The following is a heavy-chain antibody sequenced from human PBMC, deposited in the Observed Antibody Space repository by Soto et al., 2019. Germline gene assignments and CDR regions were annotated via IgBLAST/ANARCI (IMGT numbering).Heavy chain of an antibody. J-gene: IGHJ4*02. CDR2: LPEIGTNT. CDR1: GFTFSNYG. CDR3: AKKSGVGATWYWDY. V-gene: IGHV3-23*01. D-gene: IGHD1-26*01. Sequence: EVQLLESGGGLVQPGGSLRLSCAASGFTFSNYGMSWVRQAPGKGLEWVSALPEIGTNTYYADSVKGRFTISRDNSKNTLFLQINNLRAGDTAVYYCAKKSGVGATWYWDYWGQGTLVTVSS.